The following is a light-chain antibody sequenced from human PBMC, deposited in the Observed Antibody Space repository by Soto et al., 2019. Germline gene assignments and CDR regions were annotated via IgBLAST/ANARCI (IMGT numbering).Light chain of an antibody. CDR1: TSNIGSNY. CDR2: RNN. Sequence: LTQPPSASGTPGQGVTISCSGSTSNIGSNYVYWYQQLPGTAPILLIYRNNQRPSGVPDRFSGSKSGTSASLAISGLRSDDEADYFCATWDDSLNGFYVFGTGTKVTVL. CDR3: ATWDDSLNGFYV. J-gene: IGLJ1*01. V-gene: IGLV1-47*01.